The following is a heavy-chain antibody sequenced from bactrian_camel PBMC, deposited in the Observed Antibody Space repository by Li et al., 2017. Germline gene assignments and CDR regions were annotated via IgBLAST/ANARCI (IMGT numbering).Heavy chain of an antibody. D-gene: IGHD6*01. CDR1: GYIFENTG. Sequence: HVQLVESGGGLVQPGGSLRISCVASGYIFENTGMIWVRQAPGKGLEWISGIDRSGASTDLADSVKGRFTISRDNAKNTLYLQMNSLKTEDTAEYYCAAPYGGSWWEYNYWGQGTQVTVS. CDR3: AAPYGGSWWEYNY. V-gene: IGHV3S1*01. J-gene: IGHJ4*01. CDR2: IDRSGAST.